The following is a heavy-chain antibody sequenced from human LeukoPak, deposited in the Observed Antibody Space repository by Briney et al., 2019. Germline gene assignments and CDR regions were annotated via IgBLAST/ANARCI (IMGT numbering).Heavy chain of an antibody. J-gene: IGHJ4*02. CDR2: ISWNSGSI. V-gene: IGHV3-9*01. D-gene: IGHD3-22*01. CDR3: AKGVYDSSGYYSYFDY. Sequence: GGSLRLSCAASGFTFDDYAMHWVRQAPGKGLEWVSGISWNSGSIDYADSVKGRFTISRDNAKNSPYLQMNSLRAEDTALYYCAKGVYDSSGYYSYFDYWGQGTLVTVSS. CDR1: GFTFDDYA.